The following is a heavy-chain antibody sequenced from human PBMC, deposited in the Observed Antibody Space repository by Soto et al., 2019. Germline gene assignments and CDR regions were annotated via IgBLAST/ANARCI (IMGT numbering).Heavy chain of an antibody. D-gene: IGHD4-4*01. J-gene: IGHJ4*02. Sequence: PSETLSLTCTVSGDSISSYYWSWIRQPPGKGLEWIGHIYNSGSTNYNPSLKSRVTIPVDTSKKQISLKLTSVTAADTAVYYCATYDYSNHYFDCWGQGTLVTVSS. CDR1: GDSISSYY. V-gene: IGHV4-59*01. CDR2: IYNSGST. CDR3: ATYDYSNHYFDC.